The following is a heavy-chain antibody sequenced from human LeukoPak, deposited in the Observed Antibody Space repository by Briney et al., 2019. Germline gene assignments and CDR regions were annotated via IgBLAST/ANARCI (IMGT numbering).Heavy chain of an antibody. CDR2: MNPNSGNT. J-gene: IGHJ5*02. CDR1: GYTFTSYD. CDR3: ARGGGYYYGSSSYNWFDP. D-gene: IGHD3-10*01. Sequence: ASVKVSCKASGYTFTSYDINWVRQATGQGLEWMGWMNPNSGNTGYAQKFQGRVTMTRNTSISTAYMELSSLRSEDTAVYYCARGGGYYYGSSSYNWFDPWGQGTLVTVSS. V-gene: IGHV1-8*02.